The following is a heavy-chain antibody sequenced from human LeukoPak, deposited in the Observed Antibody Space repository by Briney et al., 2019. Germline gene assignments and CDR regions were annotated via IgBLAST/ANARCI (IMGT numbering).Heavy chain of an antibody. CDR2: INHTGST. CDR3: ARGARVVATWRPLQTWFDP. CDR1: GGSFSGYY. D-gene: IGHD5-12*01. V-gene: IGHV4-34*01. Sequence: PXXALSLTCAVYGGSFSGYYWSWIRQPPGKGLEGIGEINHTGSTNYNPSPNIRFTISVHTSKTHFSLKLISVPAADTAVSYCARGARVVATWRPLQTWFDPWGQGTLVTVSS. J-gene: IGHJ5*02.